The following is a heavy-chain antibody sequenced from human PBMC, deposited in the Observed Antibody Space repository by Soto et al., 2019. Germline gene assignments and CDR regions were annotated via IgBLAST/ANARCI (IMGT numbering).Heavy chain of an antibody. CDR2: VYYSGST. Sequence: TSETLSLTCTVSGGCVSSGSYYWSWIRQPPGKGLEWIGYVYYSGSTNYNPSLKSRVTISVDTSKNQFFLKLTSVTAADTAVYYCASYYYCSGSLNWFDPWGQGTLVTVSS. CDR3: ASYYYCSGSLNWFDP. J-gene: IGHJ5*02. CDR1: GGCVSSGSYY. V-gene: IGHV4-61*01. D-gene: IGHD3-10*01.